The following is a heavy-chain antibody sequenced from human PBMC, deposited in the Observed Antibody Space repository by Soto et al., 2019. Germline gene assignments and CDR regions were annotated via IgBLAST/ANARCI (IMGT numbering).Heavy chain of an antibody. D-gene: IGHD3-22*01. J-gene: IGHJ3*02. Sequence: GGSLRLSCAASGFTFSSHAMHWVRQAPGEGLEWVAVISYDVNNKYYADSVKGRFTISRDNSKNTLYLQMNSLRADDTAVYYCAKSKTVYDTSGYYAFDIWGQGTMVTVSS. CDR1: GFTFSSHA. CDR3: AKSKTVYDTSGYYAFDI. V-gene: IGHV3-30*18. CDR2: ISYDVNNK.